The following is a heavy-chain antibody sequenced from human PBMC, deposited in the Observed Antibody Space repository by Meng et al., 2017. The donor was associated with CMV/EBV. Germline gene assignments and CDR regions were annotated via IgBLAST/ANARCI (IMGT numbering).Heavy chain of an antibody. CDR2: INWNGGST. CDR3: ARVRGGNSGWFDP. V-gene: IGHV3-20*04. D-gene: IGHD4-23*01. Sequence: GGSLRLSCAASGFTFSSYGMSWVRQAPGKGLEWVSGINWNGGSTGYADSVKGRFTISRDNAKNSLYLQMNSLRAEDTALYYCARVRGGNSGWFDPWGQGTLVTVSS. CDR1: GFTFSSYG. J-gene: IGHJ5*02.